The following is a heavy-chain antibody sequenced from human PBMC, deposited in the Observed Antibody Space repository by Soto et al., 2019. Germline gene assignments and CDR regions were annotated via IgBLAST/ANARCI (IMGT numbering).Heavy chain of an antibody. J-gene: IGHJ6*03. CDR3: AKAQASLNSTGTTPLPRTANYMDV. Sequence: QVQLVESGGGVVQPGRSLRLSCAASGFTFSSYGMHWVRQAPGKGLEWVAVISYDGSNKYYADSVKGRFTISRDNSKNTLYMKTNSLRAEDTAVYYWAKAQASLNSTGTTPLPRTANYMDVWGKGTTVTASS. CDR2: ISYDGSNK. V-gene: IGHV3-30*18. CDR1: GFTFSSYG. D-gene: IGHD1-7*01.